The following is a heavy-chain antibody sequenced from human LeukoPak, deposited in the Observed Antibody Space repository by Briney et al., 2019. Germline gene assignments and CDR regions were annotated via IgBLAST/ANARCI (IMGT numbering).Heavy chain of an antibody. CDR1: GFIFSGSS. Sequence: GGSLRLSCAASGFIFSGSSMHWVRQAPGKGLEWVSYISSSGSTIYYADSVKGRFTISRDNAKNSLYLQMNSLRAEDTAVYYCARESDRGWSSYYYYMDVWGKGTTVTVSS. J-gene: IGHJ6*03. CDR2: ISSSGSTI. V-gene: IGHV3-48*04. CDR3: ARESDRGWSSYYYYMDV. D-gene: IGHD6-19*01.